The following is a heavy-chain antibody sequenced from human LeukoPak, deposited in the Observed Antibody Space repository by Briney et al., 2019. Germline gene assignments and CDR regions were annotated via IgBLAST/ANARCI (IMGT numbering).Heavy chain of an antibody. J-gene: IGHJ5*02. Sequence: GESLKISCKGSGYSFTTSWIAWVRQMPGKGLELMGIIYPGDSDTRYSPSFQGQVTISADKSISTAYLQWSSLKASDTAMYYCARYCSGGSCYSRWFDPWGQGTLVTVSS. CDR2: IYPGDSDT. D-gene: IGHD2-15*01. CDR3: ARYCSGGSCYSRWFDP. CDR1: GYSFTTSW. V-gene: IGHV5-51*01.